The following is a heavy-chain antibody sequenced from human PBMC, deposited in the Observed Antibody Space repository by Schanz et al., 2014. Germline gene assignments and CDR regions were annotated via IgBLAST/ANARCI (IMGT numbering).Heavy chain of an antibody. CDR1: GFSFSRYG. J-gene: IGHJ6*02. V-gene: IGHV3-30*18. CDR2: ISYDGSNK. Sequence: QIQLVESGGGVVQPGTSLRLSCTISGFSFSRYGMHWVRQAPGKGLEWVAVISYDGSNKYYADSVKGRFTISRDNSKNTLYLQMNSLRAEDTAVYYCVKDLQRELLRDDHYYGMDVWGQGTTVTVSS. D-gene: IGHD1-26*01. CDR3: VKDLQRELLRDDHYYGMDV.